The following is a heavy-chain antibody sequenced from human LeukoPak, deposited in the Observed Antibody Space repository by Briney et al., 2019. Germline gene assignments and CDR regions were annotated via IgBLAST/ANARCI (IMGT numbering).Heavy chain of an antibody. Sequence: SETLSLTCAVYGGSFSGYYWSWIRQPPGKWLEWIGEINHSGSTNYNPSLKSRVTISVDTSKNQFSLKLSSVTAADTAVYYCARGQRQPSDDFDYWGQGTLVTVSS. D-gene: IGHD5-18*01. V-gene: IGHV4-34*01. CDR2: INHSGST. CDR3: ARGQRQPSDDFDY. CDR1: GGSFSGYY. J-gene: IGHJ4*02.